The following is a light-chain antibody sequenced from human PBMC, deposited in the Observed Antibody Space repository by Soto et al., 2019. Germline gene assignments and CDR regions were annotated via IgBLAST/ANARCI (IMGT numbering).Light chain of an antibody. V-gene: IGLV2-14*01. Sequence: QSVLTQPASVSGSPGQSITVSCTGTSSDVGGYDYVSWYQQHPGNAPKLLISDVTNRPSGVSNRFSGSKSGNTASLTISGLQTEDEADYSCTSYTSSSTYVFGTGTKVTVL. CDR2: DVT. CDR1: SSDVGGYDY. CDR3: TSYTSSSTYV. J-gene: IGLJ1*01.